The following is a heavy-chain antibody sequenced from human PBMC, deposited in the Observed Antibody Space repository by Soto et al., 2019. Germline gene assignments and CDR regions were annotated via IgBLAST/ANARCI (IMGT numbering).Heavy chain of an antibody. CDR3: ARDLGGGYCSSTSCLAFDI. D-gene: IGHD2-2*03. J-gene: IGHJ3*02. Sequence: ASVKVSCKASGYTFTSYDINWVRQATGQGLEWMGWMNPNSGNTGYAQKFQGRVTMTRNTSISTAYMELSSLRSEDTAVYYCARDLGGGYCSSTSCLAFDIWGHGTMVTVSS. CDR2: MNPNSGNT. V-gene: IGHV1-8*01. CDR1: GYTFTSYD.